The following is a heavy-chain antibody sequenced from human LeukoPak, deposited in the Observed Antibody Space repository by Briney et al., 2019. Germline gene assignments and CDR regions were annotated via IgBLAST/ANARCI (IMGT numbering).Heavy chain of an antibody. CDR3: ARHYYDISDSYSFDY. Sequence: SETLSLTCIVSGGSISGYYWSWIRQPPGKGLEWIGHIYDSGSTNYNPSLMSRVTISMDTSKNQFSLKLRSVTAADTALYYCARHYYDISDSYSFDYWGQGTLVTVSS. CDR1: GGSISGYY. D-gene: IGHD3-22*01. J-gene: IGHJ4*02. V-gene: IGHV4-59*01. CDR2: IYDSGST.